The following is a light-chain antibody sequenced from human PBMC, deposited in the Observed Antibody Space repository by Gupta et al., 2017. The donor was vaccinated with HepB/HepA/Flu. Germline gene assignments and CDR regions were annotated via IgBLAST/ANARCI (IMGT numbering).Light chain of an antibody. V-gene: IGKV3-11*01. Sequence: EIVLTQCPATLSLSPGERATLSCRASQSVSSYLAWYQQNPGQAPRLLIYDASNRATGIPARFSGSGTGTDFTLTISSLEPEDFAVYYCQQRSNWPPGFTFGPGTKVDIK. CDR3: QQRSNWPPGFT. CDR1: QSVSSY. CDR2: DAS. J-gene: IGKJ3*01.